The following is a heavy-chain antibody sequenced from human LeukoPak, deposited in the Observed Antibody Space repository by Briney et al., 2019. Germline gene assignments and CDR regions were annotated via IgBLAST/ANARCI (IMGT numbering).Heavy chain of an antibody. Sequence: SVKVSCKASGGTFSSYAISWVRQAPGQGLEWMGGIIPIFGTANYAQKFQGRVTITADKSTSTAYMELSSLRSEDTAVHYCARDIVVVPAAMNYYYGMDVWGKGTTVTVSS. CDR1: GGTFSSYA. D-gene: IGHD2-2*01. CDR2: IIPIFGTA. V-gene: IGHV1-69*06. CDR3: ARDIVVVPAAMNYYYGMDV. J-gene: IGHJ6*04.